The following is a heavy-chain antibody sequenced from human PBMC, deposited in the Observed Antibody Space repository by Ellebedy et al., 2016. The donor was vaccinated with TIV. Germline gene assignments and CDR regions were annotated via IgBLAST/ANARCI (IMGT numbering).Heavy chain of an antibody. Sequence: AASVKVSCKASGYTFTGYYVHWVRQAPGQGLEWMGWNNPNTGSTIYVQHFQGRVTMTTDTSVSTAYMELSRLKSDDTAVYYCARSLGAGDYFDSWGQGARVTVSS. CDR1: GYTFTGYY. D-gene: IGHD7-27*01. CDR2: NNPNTGST. J-gene: IGHJ4*02. CDR3: ARSLGAGDYFDS. V-gene: IGHV1-2*02.